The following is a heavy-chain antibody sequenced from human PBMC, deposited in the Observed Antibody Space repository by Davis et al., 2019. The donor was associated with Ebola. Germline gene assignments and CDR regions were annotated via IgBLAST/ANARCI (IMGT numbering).Heavy chain of an antibody. D-gene: IGHD6-6*01. V-gene: IGHV5-51*01. CDR3: ARLQSITGGFDN. Sequence: PGGSLRLSCKGSGYSFTSYWIGWVRQMPGKGLEWMGIIYPGDSDTRYSPSFQGQVTISADKSISTAYLQWGSLKASDTAMYYCARLQSITGGFDNWGQGTLVTVSS. CDR1: GYSFTSYW. J-gene: IGHJ4*02. CDR2: IYPGDSDT.